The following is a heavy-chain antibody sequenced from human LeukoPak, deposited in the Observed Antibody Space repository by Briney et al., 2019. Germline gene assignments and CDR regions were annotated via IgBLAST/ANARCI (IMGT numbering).Heavy chain of an antibody. J-gene: IGHJ4*02. CDR3: ARGQLWSYTYYFDY. CDR2: INHSGST. D-gene: IGHD5-18*01. Sequence: SETLSLTCAVYGGSFSGYYWSWIRQPPGKGLEWIGEINHSGSTNYNPSLKSRVTITVDTSKNQFSLKLSSVTAADTAVYYCARGQLWSYTYYFDYWGQGTLVTVSS. CDR1: GGSFSGYY. V-gene: IGHV4-34*01.